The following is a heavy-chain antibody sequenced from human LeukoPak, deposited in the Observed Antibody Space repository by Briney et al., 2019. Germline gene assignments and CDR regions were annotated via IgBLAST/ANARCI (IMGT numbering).Heavy chain of an antibody. V-gene: IGHV3-23*01. D-gene: IGHD6-13*01. Sequence: GGSLRLSCAAPGFTFSSYAMSWVGQAPGKGLEWVSAISGSGGSTYYADSVKGRFTISRDNSKNTLYLQMNSLRAEDTAVYYCAKVAPGIAAAGDPFDYWGQGTLVTVSS. CDR1: GFTFSSYA. CDR3: AKVAPGIAAAGDPFDY. CDR2: ISGSGGST. J-gene: IGHJ4*02.